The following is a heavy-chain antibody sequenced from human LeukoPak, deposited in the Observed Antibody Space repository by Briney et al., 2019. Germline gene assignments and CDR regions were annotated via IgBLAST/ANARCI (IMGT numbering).Heavy chain of an antibody. Sequence: GASVKVSCKASGYTFTSYDINWVRQATGQGLEWMGWMNPNSGNTGYAQKFQGRVTMTRNTSISTAHMELSSLRSEDTAVYYCARAGVVRSYARRTYYFDYWGQGTLVTVSS. CDR1: GYTFTSYD. V-gene: IGHV1-8*01. CDR3: ARAGVVRSYARRTYYFDY. CDR2: MNPNSGNT. J-gene: IGHJ4*02. D-gene: IGHD1-26*01.